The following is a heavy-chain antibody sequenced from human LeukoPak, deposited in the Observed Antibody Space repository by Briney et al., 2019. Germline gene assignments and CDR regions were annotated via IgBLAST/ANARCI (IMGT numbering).Heavy chain of an antibody. D-gene: IGHD6-13*01. CDR3: ARTQYSSSWYNPLGNYYYGMDV. CDR2: INHSGST. CDR1: GGSFSGYY. Sequence: PSETLSLTCAVYGGSFSGYYWSWIRQPPGKGLEWIGEINHSGSTNYNPSLKSRVIISVDTSKNQFSLKLNSVTAADTAVYYCARTQYSSSWYNPLGNYYYGMDVWGQGTTVTVSS. V-gene: IGHV4-34*01. J-gene: IGHJ6*02.